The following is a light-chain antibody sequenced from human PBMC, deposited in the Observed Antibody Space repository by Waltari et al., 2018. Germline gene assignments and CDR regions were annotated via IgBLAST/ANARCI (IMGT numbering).Light chain of an antibody. CDR1: GYY. J-gene: IGLJ2*01. Sequence: GYYPNWFQQKPGQAPRALIYSTSNKHSWTPARFSGSLLGGKAALTLSGVQPEDEAEYYCLLWGVFGGGTKLTVL. V-gene: IGLV7-43*01. CDR3: LLWGV. CDR2: STS.